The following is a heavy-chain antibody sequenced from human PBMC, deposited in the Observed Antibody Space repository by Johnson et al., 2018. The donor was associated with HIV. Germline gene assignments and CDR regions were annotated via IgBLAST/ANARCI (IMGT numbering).Heavy chain of an antibody. V-gene: IGHV3-30*02. J-gene: IGHJ3*02. CDR1: GFTFSSYG. Sequence: QVQLVESGGGVVQPGGSLRLSCAASGFTFSSYGMHWVRQAPGKGLEWVAFIRYDGSNKYCADSVKGRFTISRDNSKNTLYLQMNSLRAEDTAVYYCARDLTNWGVGDAFDIWGQGTMVTVSS. CDR3: ARDLTNWGVGDAFDI. D-gene: IGHD7-27*01. CDR2: IRYDGSNK.